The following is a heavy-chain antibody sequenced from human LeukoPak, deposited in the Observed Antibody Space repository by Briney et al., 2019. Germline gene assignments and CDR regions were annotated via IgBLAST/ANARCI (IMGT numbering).Heavy chain of an antibody. V-gene: IGHV1-2*06. Sequence: ASVKVSCKASGYTFTGYYMHWVRQAPGQGLKWMGRINPNSGGTNYAQKFQGRVTMTRDTSISTAYMELSRLRSDDTAVYYCARANVLRFLEWSLLGNWFDPWGQGTLVTVSS. CDR3: ARANVLRFLEWSLLGNWFDP. CDR2: INPNSGGT. CDR1: GYTFTGYY. D-gene: IGHD3-3*01. J-gene: IGHJ5*02.